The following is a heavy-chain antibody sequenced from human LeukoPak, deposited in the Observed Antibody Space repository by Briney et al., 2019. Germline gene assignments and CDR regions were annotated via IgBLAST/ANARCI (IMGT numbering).Heavy chain of an antibody. Sequence: GESLQISCKGSGYSFTSYWIGWVRQMPGKGLEWMGIIYPGDSDTRYNPSFQGQVTISADKSISTAYLQWSSLKASDTAMYYCARLNPEQNFWSKDYYYYGMDVWGQGTTVTVSS. CDR1: GYSFTSYW. D-gene: IGHD3-3*01. V-gene: IGHV5-51*01. J-gene: IGHJ6*02. CDR2: IYPGDSDT. CDR3: ARLNPEQNFWSKDYYYYGMDV.